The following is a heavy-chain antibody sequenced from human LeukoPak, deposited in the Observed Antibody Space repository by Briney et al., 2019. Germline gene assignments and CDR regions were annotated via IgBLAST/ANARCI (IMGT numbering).Heavy chain of an antibody. D-gene: IGHD2-15*01. CDR3: ARASYCSDASCYSDY. Sequence: GASVKVSCKASGYTFSSYSISWVRQAPGQGLEWMGWISAYNGNTIYAQKVKGRVTMTTDTSTSTAYMELRSLKSDDTAVYYCARASYCSDASCYSDYWGQGTLLTVSS. V-gene: IGHV1-18*01. CDR2: ISAYNGNT. CDR1: GYTFSSYS. J-gene: IGHJ4*02.